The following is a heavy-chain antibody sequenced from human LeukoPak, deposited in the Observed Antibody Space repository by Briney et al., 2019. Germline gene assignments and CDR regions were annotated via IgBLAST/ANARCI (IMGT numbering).Heavy chain of an antibody. CDR1: GFTFSSYS. Sequence: GGSLRLSCAASGFTFSSYSMNWVRQAPGKGLEWVSSISSSSSYIYYADSVKGRFTISRDNAKNSLYLQMNSLRVEVTAVYYCARDPDYGGNPGYFQHWGQGTLVTVSS. D-gene: IGHD4-23*01. J-gene: IGHJ1*01. V-gene: IGHV3-21*01. CDR2: ISSSSSYI. CDR3: ARDPDYGGNPGYFQH.